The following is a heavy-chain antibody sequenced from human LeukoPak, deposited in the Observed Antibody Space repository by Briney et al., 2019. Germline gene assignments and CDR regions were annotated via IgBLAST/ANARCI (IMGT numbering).Heavy chain of an antibody. J-gene: IGHJ4*02. CDR1: GASMSSNY. D-gene: IGHD6-19*01. Sequence: SETLFLTCTVSGASMSSNYWSWIRQPPGKGLEWIGYIYHSGNTNYSPSLESRVTMSVDESKNQFSLRMHFVSAADTAVYYRASTRRGAVAGRFDSGGQGTLVTVSS. CDR3: ASTRRGAVAGRFDS. CDR2: IYHSGNT. V-gene: IGHV4-4*09.